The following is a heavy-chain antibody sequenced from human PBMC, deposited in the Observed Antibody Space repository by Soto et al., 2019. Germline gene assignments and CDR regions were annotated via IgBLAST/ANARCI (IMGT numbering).Heavy chain of an antibody. Sequence: XVFLSLSFTASDFSVNIYAMNWVRQAPGKGLEWVSAISSSSGATIYYADSVKGRFTISRDNSKNTLFLQMNSLRAEDTAMYYCEKMYTMTTSAFDIWGQGTMVTVSS. V-gene: IGHV3-23*01. CDR2: ISSSSGATI. CDR1: DFSVNIYA. D-gene: IGHD1-1*01. CDR3: EKMYTMTTSAFDI. J-gene: IGHJ3*02.